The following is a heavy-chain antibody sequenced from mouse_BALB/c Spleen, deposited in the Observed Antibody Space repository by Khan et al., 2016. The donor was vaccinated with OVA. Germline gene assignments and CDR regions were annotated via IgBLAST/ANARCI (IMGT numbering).Heavy chain of an antibody. CDR1: GYSITSDYA. D-gene: IGHD1-1*01. V-gene: IGHV3-2*02. CDR2: ISYSGST. Sequence: EVQLQESGPGLVKPSQSLSLTCTVTGYSITSDYAWNWIRQFPGNKLEWMGYISYSGSTSYNPSLRSRISITRDTSKNQFFLQLHSVTTEDTATFYCARQNYYGYAMDYWGQGTSVTVSS. J-gene: IGHJ4*01. CDR3: ARQNYYGYAMDY.